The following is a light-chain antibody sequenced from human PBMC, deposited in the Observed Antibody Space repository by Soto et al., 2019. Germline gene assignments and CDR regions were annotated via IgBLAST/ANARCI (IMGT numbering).Light chain of an antibody. CDR2: DTS. V-gene: IGKV3-11*01. CDR3: RQRYNWPLT. Sequence: EIVLTQSPATLSLSPGERATLSCRASQSVTTSLAWYQQKPGQAPRLLIFDTSNRAAGVPARFSGSGSGTDFTLTISSLEPEDFAVYYCRQRYNWPLTFGGGTKVEIK. CDR1: QSVTTS. J-gene: IGKJ4*01.